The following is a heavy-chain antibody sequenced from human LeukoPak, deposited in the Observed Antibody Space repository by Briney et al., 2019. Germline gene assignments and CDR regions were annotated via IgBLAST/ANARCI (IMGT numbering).Heavy chain of an antibody. CDR1: GYTFTSYY. D-gene: IGHD3-22*01. V-gene: IGHV1-46*01. CDR3: ARAKYYYDSSGYREMDY. Sequence: ASVKVSCKASGYTFTSYYMHWVRQAPGQGLEWMGIINPSGGSTSYAQKFQGRVTITTDESTSTAYMELSSLRSEDTAVYYCARAKYYYDSSGYREMDYWGQGTLVTVSS. J-gene: IGHJ4*02. CDR2: INPSGGST.